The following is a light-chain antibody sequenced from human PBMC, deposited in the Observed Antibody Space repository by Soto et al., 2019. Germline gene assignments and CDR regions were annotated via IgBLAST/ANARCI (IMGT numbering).Light chain of an antibody. Sequence: DIQMTQSPSTLSASVGDRVTITCRASQSISSWLAWYQQKPGKAPKLLIYKASSLESGVPSRFSGSGSGTEFTLTISSLQPDDFAMYCCRQNNSYSRTFGQGTKV. J-gene: IGKJ1*01. CDR2: KAS. CDR1: QSISSW. V-gene: IGKV1-5*03. CDR3: RQNNSYSRT.